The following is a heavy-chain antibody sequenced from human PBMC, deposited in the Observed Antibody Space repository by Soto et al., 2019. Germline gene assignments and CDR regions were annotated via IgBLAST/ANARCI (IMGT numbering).Heavy chain of an antibody. D-gene: IGHD6-13*01. J-gene: IGHJ6*03. CDR2: INHSGST. V-gene: IGHV4-34*01. CDR1: GGSFSGYY. Sequence: SETLSLTCAVYGGSFSGYYWSWIRQPPGKGLEWIGEINHSGSTNYNPSLKSRVTISVDTSKNQFSLKLSSVTAADTAVYYCAGGPSSSWYWEYYYYYMDVWGKGTTVTVSS. CDR3: AGGPSSSWYWEYYYYYMDV.